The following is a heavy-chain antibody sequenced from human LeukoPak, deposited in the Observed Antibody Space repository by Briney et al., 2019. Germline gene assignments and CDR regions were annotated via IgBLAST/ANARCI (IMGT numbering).Heavy chain of an antibody. CDR1: GYSISSGYY. CDR2: IYHSGST. V-gene: IGHV4-38-2*02. J-gene: IGHJ4*02. Sequence: PSETLSLTCTVSGYSISSGYYWGWIRPPPGKGLEWIGSIYHSGSTNNNPSLKSRVTISVDTSKNQFSLKLSSVTAADTAIYYCARGVVAAAGRTFDFWGQGTLVTVSS. CDR3: ARGVVAAAGRTFDF. D-gene: IGHD6-13*01.